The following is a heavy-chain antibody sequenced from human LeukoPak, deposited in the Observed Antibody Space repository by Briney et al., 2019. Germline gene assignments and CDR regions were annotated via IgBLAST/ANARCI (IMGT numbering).Heavy chain of an antibody. CDR1: GFTLSNAW. V-gene: IGHV3-15*01. D-gene: IGHD1-26*01. CDR3: TTDPPPYSGSYYYYYYGMDV. J-gene: IGHJ6*02. CDR2: IKSKTDGGTT. Sequence: GGSLRLSRAASGFTLSNAWMSWVRDAPGKGLEWVGRIKSKTDGGTTDYAAPVKGRFTISRDDSKNTLYLQMNSLKTEDTAGYYCTTDPPPYSGSYYYYYYGMDVWGQGTTVTVSS.